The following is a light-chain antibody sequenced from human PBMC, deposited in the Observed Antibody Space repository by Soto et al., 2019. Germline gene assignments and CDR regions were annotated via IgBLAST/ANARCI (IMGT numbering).Light chain of an antibody. J-gene: IGLJ2*01. V-gene: IGLV2-8*01. CDR2: EVS. CDR3: SSYAGSKGV. CDR1: SSDVGGYNY. Sequence: QSVLTQPPSASGSPGQSVTISCTGTSSDVGGYNYVSWYQQHPGKAPTLMIYEVSKRPSGVPDRFSGPKSGNTASLTVSGLQAEDEADYYCSSYAGSKGVFGGGTKLTVL.